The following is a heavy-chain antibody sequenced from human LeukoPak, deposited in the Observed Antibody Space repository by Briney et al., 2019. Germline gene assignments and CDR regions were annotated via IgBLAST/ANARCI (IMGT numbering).Heavy chain of an antibody. CDR2: ISGSGGST. V-gene: IGHV3-23*01. J-gene: IGHJ4*02. D-gene: IGHD1-1*01. CDR3: ARDPRRVTTTEAY. Sequence: SGGSLRLSCAASGFTFSSYAMSWVRQAPGKGLEWVSGISGSGGSTYYADSVKGRFTISRDNSKNTLYLQMNSLRAEDTAVYYCARDPRRVTTTEAYWGQGTLVTVSS. CDR1: GFTFSSYA.